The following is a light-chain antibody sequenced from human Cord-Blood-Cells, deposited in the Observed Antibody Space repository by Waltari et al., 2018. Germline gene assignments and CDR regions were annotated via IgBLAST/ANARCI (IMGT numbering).Light chain of an antibody. V-gene: IGLV2-23*01. J-gene: IGLJ2*01. CDR2: EGS. Sequence: QSALTQPASVSGSPGQSITISCTGTSSDVGSYNLVSWYQQHPGKAPKLMIYEGSKRPSGVSNRFSGSKSGTTASLTISGLQAEDEADYYCCSYAGSSTSHVVFGGGTKLTVL. CDR3: CSYAGSSTSHVV. CDR1: SSDVGSYNL.